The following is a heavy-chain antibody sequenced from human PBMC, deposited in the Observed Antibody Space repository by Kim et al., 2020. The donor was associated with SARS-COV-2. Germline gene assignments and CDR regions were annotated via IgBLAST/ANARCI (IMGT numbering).Heavy chain of an antibody. CDR2: ISGGSSYT. CDR1: GFSFSDYY. Sequence: VGSLRLSCAASGFSFSDYYLSWIRQAPGKGLEWLSYISGGSSYTKYADSVRGRFTISRDYAKNSLYLQMNSLRAEDTAVYYCARARGFYSSVYLDFWGQG. D-gene: IGHD6-19*01. V-gene: IGHV3-11*06. J-gene: IGHJ4*02. CDR3: ARARGFYSSVYLDF.